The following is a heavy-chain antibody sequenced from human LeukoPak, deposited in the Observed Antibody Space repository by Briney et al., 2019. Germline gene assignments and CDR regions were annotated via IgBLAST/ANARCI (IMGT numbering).Heavy chain of an antibody. CDR2: MNPNSGNT. J-gene: IGHJ6*02. V-gene: IGHV1-8*01. D-gene: IGHD3-10*01. CDR1: GYTFTSYD. Sequence: ASVKVSCKASGYTFTSYDINSVRQATGQGLEWMGWMNPNSGNTGYAQKFQGRVTMTRNTSISTAYMELSSLRSEDTAVYYCARVDYYGSGGYSYYYYGMDVWGQGTTVTVSS. CDR3: ARVDYYGSGGYSYYYYGMDV.